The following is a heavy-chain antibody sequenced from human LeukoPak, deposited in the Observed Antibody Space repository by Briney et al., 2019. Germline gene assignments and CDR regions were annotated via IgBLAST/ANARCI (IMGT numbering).Heavy chain of an antibody. J-gene: IGHJ2*01. CDR1: GYTFTSYA. Sequence: ASVKVSCKASGYTFTSYAMHWVRQAPGQRLEWMGWINAGNGNTKYSQKFQGRVTITRDTSASTAYMELSSLRSEDTAVYYCARLRAGYCSSTSCPYWYFDLWGRGTLVPVSS. D-gene: IGHD2-2*01. CDR2: INAGNGNT. CDR3: ARLRAGYCSSTSCPYWYFDL. V-gene: IGHV1-3*01.